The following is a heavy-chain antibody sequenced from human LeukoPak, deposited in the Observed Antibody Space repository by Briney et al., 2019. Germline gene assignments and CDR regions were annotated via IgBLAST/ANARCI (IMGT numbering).Heavy chain of an antibody. CDR2: ISVYNGNT. Sequence: ASVKVSCEASGYTFTGYYMHWVRQAPGQGFEWMGWISVYNGNTKYGQKFLGRATMTTDISTSTAYIELRRLTSDDTAVYYCARDRDRGTFLPESFDPWGQGTLVTVSS. CDR1: GYTFTGYY. D-gene: IGHD3-10*01. J-gene: IGHJ5*02. CDR3: ARDRDRGTFLPESFDP. V-gene: IGHV1-18*04.